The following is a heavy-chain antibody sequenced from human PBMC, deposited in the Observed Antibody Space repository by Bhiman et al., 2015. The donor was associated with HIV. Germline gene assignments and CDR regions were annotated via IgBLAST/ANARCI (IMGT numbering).Heavy chain of an antibody. J-gene: IGHJ4*02. Sequence: AQLVESGGGVVQPGGSLRLSCVASGFSFSSYGMHWVRQAPGKGLEWVSSISSSSIYTYYAGSVKGRFTVSRDNAKNSLYLQMNSLRAEDTAVYFCARDPTTVTTAEYEYYFDYWGQGTLVTVSS. CDR3: ARDPTTVTTAEYEYYFDY. CDR1: GFSFSSYG. V-gene: IGHV3-21*03. D-gene: IGHD4-17*01. CDR2: ISSSSIYT.